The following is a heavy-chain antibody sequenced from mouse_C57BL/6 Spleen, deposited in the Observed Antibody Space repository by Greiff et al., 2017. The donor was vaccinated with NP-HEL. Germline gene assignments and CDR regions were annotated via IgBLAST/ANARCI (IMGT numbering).Heavy chain of an antibody. CDR1: GYTFTSYW. Sequence: VQLQQSGAELVKPGASVKMSCKASGYTFTSYWITWVKQRPGQGLEWIGHIYPGSGNPNYNEKSKSKATLTVDTSASTAYMQLSSLTSEDSAVYDGARGGITTAGGYFDVWGTGTTVTVSS. CDR2: IYPGSGNP. J-gene: IGHJ1*03. CDR3: ARGGITTAGGYFDV. D-gene: IGHD1-1*01. V-gene: IGHV1-55*01.